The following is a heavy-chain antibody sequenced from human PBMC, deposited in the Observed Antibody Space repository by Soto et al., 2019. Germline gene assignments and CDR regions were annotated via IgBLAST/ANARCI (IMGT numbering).Heavy chain of an antibody. CDR2: IIPISGTA. V-gene: IGHV1-69*12. D-gene: IGHD2-15*01. CDR1: GGTFSSYA. J-gene: IGHJ5*02. CDR3: AREARVVVVAATTRLTDWFDP. Sequence: QVQLVQSGAEVKKPGSSVKVSCKASGGTFSSYAISWVRQAPGQGLEWMGGIIPISGTANYAQKFQGRVTITADECTSTVYMELSSLRSEDEAVYYCAREARVVVVAATTRLTDWFDPRGEGTLVTVSS.